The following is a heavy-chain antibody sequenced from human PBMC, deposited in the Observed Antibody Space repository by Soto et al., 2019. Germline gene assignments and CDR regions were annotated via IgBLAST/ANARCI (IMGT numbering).Heavy chain of an antibody. Sequence: QLQLQESGPGLVKPSETLSLTCTVSGGSSSSSSYYWGWIRQPPVKGLDWIGSIYYSGSTYYDPSLKRRVTISVDTSKNQFSLKLSSVTAADTAVYYCARHGGDIVVVVAASHYFDYWGRGTLVTVSS. CDR2: IYYSGST. V-gene: IGHV4-39*01. CDR1: GGSSSSSSYY. D-gene: IGHD2-15*01. CDR3: ARHGGDIVVVVAASHYFDY. J-gene: IGHJ4*02.